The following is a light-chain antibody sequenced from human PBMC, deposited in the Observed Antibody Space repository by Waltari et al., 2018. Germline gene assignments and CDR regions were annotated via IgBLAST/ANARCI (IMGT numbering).Light chain of an antibody. J-gene: IGLJ3*02. CDR2: YDH. CDR3: QVWDSSTDHSWV. Sequence: SYVLTQPPSVSVAPGETARITCGGDKLVYKGVNRYQQRPGQAPVLVISYDHDRPSGIPERFSGSKSGNTATLTIIRVEAGDAADYYCQVWDSSTDHSWVFGGGTRLTVL. V-gene: IGLV3-21*04. CDR1: KLVYKG.